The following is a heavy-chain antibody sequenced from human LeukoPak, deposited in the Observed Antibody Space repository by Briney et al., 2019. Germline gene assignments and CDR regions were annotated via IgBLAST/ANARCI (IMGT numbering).Heavy chain of an antibody. J-gene: IGHJ4*02. Sequence: SETLSLTCTVSGGSISNYFWSWIRQPPGKGLEWIGYIYYTGTTNYNPSLKSRVTISVDTSKSQLSLQLSSVTAADTAVYYCARIEDVTRGYNHAYYFDYWGQGTLVTVSS. CDR3: ARIEDVTRGYNHAYYFDY. CDR1: GGSISNYF. V-gene: IGHV4-59*12. CDR2: IYYTGTT. D-gene: IGHD5-18*01.